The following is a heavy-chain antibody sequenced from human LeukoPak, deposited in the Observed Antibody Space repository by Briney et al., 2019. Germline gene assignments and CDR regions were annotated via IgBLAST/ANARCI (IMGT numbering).Heavy chain of an antibody. J-gene: IGHJ4*02. CDR2: IYHSGST. CDR1: GYSISSGYY. CDR3: ARGSIPLLWFGELSGGFDY. Sequence: PSETLSLTCTVSGYSISSGYYWGWIRQPPGKGLEWIGSIYHSGSTNYNPSLKSRVTISVDKSKNQFSLKLSSVTAADTAVYYCARGSIPLLWFGELSGGFDYWGQGTLVTVSS. D-gene: IGHD3-10*01. V-gene: IGHV4-38-2*02.